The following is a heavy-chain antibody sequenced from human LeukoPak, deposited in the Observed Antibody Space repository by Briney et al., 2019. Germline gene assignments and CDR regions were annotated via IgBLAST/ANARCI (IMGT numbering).Heavy chain of an antibody. CDR3: ARDGPGYSFDY. D-gene: IGHD5-18*01. Sequence: GGSLRLSCAASGFTFSGYEMHWVRQAPGKGLEWVSCIIASGSTIYYADSVKGRSTISRDNARNSLYLQMNSLRAEDTAVYYCARDGPGYSFDYWGQGTLVTVSS. CDR1: GFTFSGYE. J-gene: IGHJ4*02. V-gene: IGHV3-48*03. CDR2: IIASGSTI.